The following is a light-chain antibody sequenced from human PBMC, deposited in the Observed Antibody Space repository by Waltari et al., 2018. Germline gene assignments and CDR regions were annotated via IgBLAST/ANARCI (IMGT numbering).Light chain of an antibody. CDR2: AAS. V-gene: IGKV1-12*01. CDR3: LQVYSFPLT. Sequence: DVKITTSPSSVSASLGARGTIIWRASQRISRWLGWYQQKPGKAPKLLIYAASSLYCGVPSRFSGSGSGTDFTLTISSLQPEDSGTFFCLQVYSFPLTFGGGTKVEIK. J-gene: IGKJ4*01. CDR1: QRISRW.